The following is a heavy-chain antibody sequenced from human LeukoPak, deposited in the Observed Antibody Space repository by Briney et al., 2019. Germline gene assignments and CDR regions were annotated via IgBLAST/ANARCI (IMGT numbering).Heavy chain of an antibody. CDR1: GFTFSGSA. J-gene: IGHJ4*02. Sequence: GGSLRLSCAASGFTFSGSAMHWVRQASGKGLEWVGRIRSKANSYATAYAASVKGRFTISRDDSKNTAYLQMNSLKTEDTAVYYRTTDLRWLHPFDYWGQGTLVTVSS. V-gene: IGHV3-73*01. CDR2: IRSKANSYAT. CDR3: TTDLRWLHPFDY. D-gene: IGHD5-24*01.